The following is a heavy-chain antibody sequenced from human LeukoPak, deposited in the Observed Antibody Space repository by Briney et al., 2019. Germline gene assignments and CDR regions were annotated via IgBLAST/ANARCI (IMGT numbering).Heavy chain of an antibody. V-gene: IGHV1-69*05. Sequence: GSSVKVSCRASAGTFSRYATCLVRRAPGQGLDQMAETIPNFAKPNYAQKFQGRVTITTDESTSTAYMELSSLRSEDTAVYYCTRDQSFGGSYTGGFAEYFQHWGQGTLVTVSS. CDR1: AGTFSRYA. CDR3: TRDQSFGGSYTGGFAEYFQH. J-gene: IGHJ1*01. D-gene: IGHD1-26*01. CDR2: TIPNFAKP.